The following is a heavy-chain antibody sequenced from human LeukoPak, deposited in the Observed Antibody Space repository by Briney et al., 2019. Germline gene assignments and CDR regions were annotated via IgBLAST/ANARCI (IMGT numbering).Heavy chain of an antibody. CDR2: ISGGGGST. V-gene: IGHV3-23*01. CDR3: ANRLSGPADY. J-gene: IGHJ4*02. D-gene: IGHD5-12*01. CDR1: GFTFTSYS. Sequence: GGSLRLSCAASGFTFTSYSMNWVRQAPGKGLEWVSTISGGGGSTYYADSVKGRFTISRDNSKNTLYLQVNSLRAEDTAVYYCANRLSGPADYWGQGTLVTVSS.